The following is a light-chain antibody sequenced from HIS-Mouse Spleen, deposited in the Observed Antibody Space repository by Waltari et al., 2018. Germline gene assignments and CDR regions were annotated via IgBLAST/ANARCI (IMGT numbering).Light chain of an antibody. CDR2: DVS. CDR3: CSYAGSYNWV. V-gene: IGLV2-11*01. Sequence: QSALTQPRSVSGSPGQSVTISCTGTSSYVGGYNYVSCYQQHPGKAPKLMIYDVSKRPSGVPDRFSGSKSGNTASLTISGLQAEDEADYYCCSYAGSYNWVFGGGTKLTVL. CDR1: SSYVGGYNY. J-gene: IGLJ3*02.